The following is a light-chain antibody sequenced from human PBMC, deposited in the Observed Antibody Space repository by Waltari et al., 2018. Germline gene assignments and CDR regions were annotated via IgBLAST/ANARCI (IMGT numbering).Light chain of an antibody. Sequence: QSVLTQPPSVSAAPGQRVTISCSGSSSNIAKNYVCWYQQLPGTAPKLLIYENNKRPSGIPDRFSASKSGTSATLDITGLQTGDEADYYCGTWDSSLSAAVFGGGTKLTVL. J-gene: IGLJ2*01. CDR2: ENN. CDR1: SSNIAKNY. CDR3: GTWDSSLSAAV. V-gene: IGLV1-51*02.